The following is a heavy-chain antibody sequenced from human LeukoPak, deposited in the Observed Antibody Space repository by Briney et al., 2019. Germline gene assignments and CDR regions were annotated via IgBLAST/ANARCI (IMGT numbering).Heavy chain of an antibody. J-gene: IGHJ4*02. D-gene: IGHD6-19*01. Sequence: GRSLRLSCAASGLTFDDYAMHWVRQAPGKGLEWVSGISWNSGAIGYADSVKGRFTISRDNAKSSLYLQMNSLRVEDTAFYYCAKDRRRGYSSGRYFDYWGQGTLVTVSS. V-gene: IGHV3-9*01. CDR3: AKDRRRGYSSGRYFDY. CDR1: GLTFDDYA. CDR2: ISWNSGAI.